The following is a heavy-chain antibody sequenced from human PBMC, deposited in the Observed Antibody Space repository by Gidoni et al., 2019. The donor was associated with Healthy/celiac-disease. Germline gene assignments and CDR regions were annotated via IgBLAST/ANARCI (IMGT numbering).Heavy chain of an antibody. CDR2: IIPILGIA. CDR3: ASPLTYYYDSSGYPDAFDI. D-gene: IGHD3-22*01. J-gene: IGHJ3*02. Sequence: QVQLVQSGAEVKKPGSSVKVSCKASGGTFSSYALSWVRQAPGQGLEWMGRIIPILGIANYAQKFQGRVTITADKSTSTAYMELSSLRSEDTAVYYCASPLTYYYDSSGYPDAFDIWGQGTMVTVSS. V-gene: IGHV1-69*09. CDR1: GGTFSSYA.